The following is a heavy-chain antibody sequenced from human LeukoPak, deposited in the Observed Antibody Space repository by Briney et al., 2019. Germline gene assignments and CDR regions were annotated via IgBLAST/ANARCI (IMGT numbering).Heavy chain of an antibody. V-gene: IGHV4-59*08. CDR1: NASVSGYY. J-gene: IGHJ4*02. CDR2: IHYSGST. D-gene: IGHD3-3*01. Sequence: SETLSLTCAVSNASVSGYYWSWIRQPPGKGLEWVGHIHYSGSTKYNPSLKSQVTVSLDTSKNHLSLRLSSVTAADTAMYYCARLRKYDDFWSGYFHYFDYWGQGTLVTVSS. CDR3: ARLRKYDDFWSGYFHYFDY.